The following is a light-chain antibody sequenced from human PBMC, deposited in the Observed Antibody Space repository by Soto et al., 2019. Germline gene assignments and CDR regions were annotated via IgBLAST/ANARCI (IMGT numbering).Light chain of an antibody. CDR3: QQRSSWPIT. V-gene: IGKV3-11*01. CDR2: DAS. J-gene: IGKJ5*01. CDR1: QSVTSY. Sequence: EIVFTQSPATLSLSPGERATLSCRASQSVTSYLAWYPQRPGQAPRILINDASRRATGIPDRFSGSGSGADFTLTISSLEPEDFEVYDCQQRSSWPITFGQGTRLEIK.